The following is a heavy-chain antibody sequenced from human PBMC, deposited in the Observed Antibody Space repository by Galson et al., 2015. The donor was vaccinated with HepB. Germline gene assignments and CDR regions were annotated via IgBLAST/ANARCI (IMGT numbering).Heavy chain of an antibody. Sequence: SVKVSCKASGYTFTSYYMHWVRQAPGQGLEWMGIINPSGGSTSYAQKFQGRVTMTRDTSTSTVYMELSSLRSEGTAVYYCARGPSGLYDFWSGHNYFDYWGQGTLVTVSS. V-gene: IGHV1-46*01. D-gene: IGHD3-3*01. CDR1: GYTFTSYY. CDR3: ARGPSGLYDFWSGHNYFDY. CDR2: INPSGGST. J-gene: IGHJ4*02.